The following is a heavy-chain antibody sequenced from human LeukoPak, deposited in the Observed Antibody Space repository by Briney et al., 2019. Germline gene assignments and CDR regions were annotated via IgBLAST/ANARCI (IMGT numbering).Heavy chain of an antibody. CDR2: IYYRGTT. V-gene: IGHV4-38-2*02. CDR1: GYSINRGYD. Sequence: PSETLSRKSTVSGYSINRGYDWCWVRQPPGKGLEWIASIYYRGTTYYKASLKSRLTVSRDKSKNEFSLKVRSVTVADTAVYYCAREDEYDAWSEESSRDYWGQGILVTVSS. CDR3: AREDEYDAWSEESSRDY. J-gene: IGHJ4*02. D-gene: IGHD3-3*01.